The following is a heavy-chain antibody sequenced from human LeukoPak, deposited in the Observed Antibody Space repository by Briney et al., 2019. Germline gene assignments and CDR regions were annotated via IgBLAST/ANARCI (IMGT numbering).Heavy chain of an antibody. D-gene: IGHD4-23*01. J-gene: IGHJ2*01. CDR1: GGSFSGYY. CDR2: INHSGST. V-gene: IGHV4-34*01. Sequence: SETLSLTCAVYGGSFSGYYWSWIRQPPGKGLEWIGEINHSGSTNYNPSLESRVTISVDTSRNQFSLKLSSVTAADTAMFYCARGRAYGGNSIIWFFDLWGRGTLVTVSS. CDR3: ARGRAYGGNSIIWFFDL.